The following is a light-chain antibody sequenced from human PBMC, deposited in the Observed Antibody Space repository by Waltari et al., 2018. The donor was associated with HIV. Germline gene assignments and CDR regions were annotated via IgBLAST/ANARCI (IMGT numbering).Light chain of an antibody. CDR1: QRGSRN. J-gene: IGKJ2*01. V-gene: IGKV3-15*01. CDR2: GAS. Sequence: EIVMTPSPATLSVSPGESATLSCRASQRGSRNLAWYQQRPGQAPRLLIYGASTRATGIPARFSGSGSGTEFTLTISSLQSEDFAVYYCQQYNNWPPLYTFGQGTKLEIK. CDR3: QQYNNWPPLYT.